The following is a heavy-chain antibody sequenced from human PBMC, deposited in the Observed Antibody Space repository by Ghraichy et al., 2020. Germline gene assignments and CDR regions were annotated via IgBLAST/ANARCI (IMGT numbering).Heavy chain of an antibody. J-gene: IGHJ5*02. D-gene: IGHD3-10*01. V-gene: IGHV3-7*03. CDR2: IKHDGTER. CDR3: ASRPTVVRGVTWYNWFGP. Sequence: GGSLRLSCAASGFTFSSYWMSWVRQAPGKGLEWVATIKHDGTERNYVDSVKGRFTISRDNAKKSLYLQMISLRAEDTAVYYCASRPTVVRGVTWYNWFGPWGQGILVTVSS. CDR1: GFTFSSYW.